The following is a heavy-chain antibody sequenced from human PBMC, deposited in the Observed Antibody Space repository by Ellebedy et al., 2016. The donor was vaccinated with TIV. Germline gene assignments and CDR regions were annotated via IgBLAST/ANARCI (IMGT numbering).Heavy chain of an antibody. CDR1: GLTFSTYG. V-gene: IGHV3-33*01. J-gene: IGHJ4*02. CDR3: ARGSGYCSSTSCSGETD. Sequence: GESLKISCAASGLTFSTYGMHWVRQAPGKGLEWVALIWFDGSHKYYVDSVKGRFTISRDNSKNTLYLQMNSLSADDTAVYYCARGSGYCSSTSCSGETDWGQGTPVTVSS. D-gene: IGHD2-2*01. CDR2: IWFDGSHK.